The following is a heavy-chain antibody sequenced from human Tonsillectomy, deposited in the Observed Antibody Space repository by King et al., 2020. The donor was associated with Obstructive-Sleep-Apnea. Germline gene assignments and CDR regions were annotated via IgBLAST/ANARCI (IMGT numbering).Heavy chain of an antibody. CDR3: AGAGDILTGGGAFDI. V-gene: IGHV3-13*04. J-gene: IGHJ3*02. Sequence: QLVQSGGGLVQPGGSLRLSWSASGFTFRSYDMHWVRQATGKGLAWVLAIGTSGYPYYPVSVKGRFTVSREKAKNHLHPQMNRLRAGDTAVYYCAGAGDILTGGGAFDIWGQGTMVTVSS. CDR1: GFTFRSYD. CDR2: IGTSGYP. D-gene: IGHD3-9*01.